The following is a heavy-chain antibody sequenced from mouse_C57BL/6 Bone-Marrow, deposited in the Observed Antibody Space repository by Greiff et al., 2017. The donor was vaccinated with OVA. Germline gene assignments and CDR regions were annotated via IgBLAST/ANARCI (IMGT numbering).Heavy chain of an antibody. CDR2: IDPEDGET. D-gene: IGHD2-3*01. Sequence: EVQLQQSGAELVKPGASVKLSCTASGFNIKDYYMHWVKQRTEQGLEWIGRIDPEDGETKSAPKFPGKATITADTSSNTAYLQLSSLTSEDTAVYYCASYDLFDYWGQGTTLTVSS. CDR3: ASYDLFDY. J-gene: IGHJ2*01. CDR1: GFNIKDYY. V-gene: IGHV14-2*01.